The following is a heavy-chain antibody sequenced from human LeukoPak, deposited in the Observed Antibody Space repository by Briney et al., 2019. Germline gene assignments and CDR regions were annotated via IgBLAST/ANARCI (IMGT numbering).Heavy chain of an antibody. V-gene: IGHV4-59*01. CDR1: GGSISTYY. D-gene: IGHD5-12*01. CDR2: IYHSGST. CDR3: ARGGGYASPIGY. J-gene: IGHJ4*02. Sequence: PSETLSLTCTLSGGSISTYYWSWLRQPPGKGLEWFGYIYHSGSTNYNPSLKSRVTISVDTSKNQFSLKLSSVTAADTAVYYCARGGGYASPIGYWGQGALVTVSS.